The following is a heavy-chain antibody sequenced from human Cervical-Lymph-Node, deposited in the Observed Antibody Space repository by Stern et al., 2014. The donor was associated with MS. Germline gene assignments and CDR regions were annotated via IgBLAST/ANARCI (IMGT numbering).Heavy chain of an antibody. J-gene: IGHJ4*02. CDR1: GYTFTTYW. V-gene: IGHV5-51*01. CDR3: ARQRYFDY. Sequence: VQLVQSGAEVKKPGESLKISCKGSGYTFTTYWIGWVRQMPGKGLEWMGMFYPADSDTRYRPSFQGQVTFSADKSSSTAYLQWNNLKASDTAIYYCARQRYFDYWGQGTLVTVSS. CDR2: FYPADSDT.